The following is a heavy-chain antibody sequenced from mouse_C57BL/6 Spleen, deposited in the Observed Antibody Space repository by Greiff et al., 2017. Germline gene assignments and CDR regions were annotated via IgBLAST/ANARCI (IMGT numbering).Heavy chain of an antibody. CDR1: GYAFSSSW. V-gene: IGHV1-82*01. J-gene: IGHJ3*01. D-gene: IGHD2-4*01. Sequence: QVQLKESGPELVKPGASVKISCKASGYAFSSSWMNWVKQGPGKGLAWIGRIYPGDGDTNYNGKFNGTATLTADKSSRTAYMQLSRLTSEDSAVYLCARKPRYYDYDGFAYWGQGTLVTVSA. CDR2: IYPGDGDT. CDR3: ARKPRYYDYDGFAY.